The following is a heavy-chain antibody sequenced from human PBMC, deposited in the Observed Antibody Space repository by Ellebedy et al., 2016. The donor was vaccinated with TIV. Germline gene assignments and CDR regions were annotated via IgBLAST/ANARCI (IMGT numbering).Heavy chain of an antibody. V-gene: IGHV4-39*01. J-gene: IGHJ2*01. CDR2: FYYDGST. CDR1: GASISTRSYY. CDR3: ARRFRSDWYFDL. Sequence: SETLSLTCTVSGASISTRSYYWGWIRQPPGKGLEWIGSFYYDGSTSYNSSLKSRVTISVDTSKNQFSLNVSSVIAADTAVYYCARRFRSDWYFDLWGCGTLVTVSS.